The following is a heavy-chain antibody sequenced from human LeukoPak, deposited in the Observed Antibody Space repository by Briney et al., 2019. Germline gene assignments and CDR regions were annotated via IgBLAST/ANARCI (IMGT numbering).Heavy chain of an antibody. D-gene: IGHD4-17*01. J-gene: IGHJ5*02. CDR2: INPNSGGT. Sequence: GASVKVSCKASGYTFTGYYMHWVRQAPGQGLEWMGWINPNSGGTNYAQKFQGRVTMTRDTSISTAYMELSRLRSDDTAVYYCARDLDYGDYRNWFDPWAQGTLVTVSS. CDR3: ARDLDYGDYRNWFDP. V-gene: IGHV1-2*02. CDR1: GYTFTGYY.